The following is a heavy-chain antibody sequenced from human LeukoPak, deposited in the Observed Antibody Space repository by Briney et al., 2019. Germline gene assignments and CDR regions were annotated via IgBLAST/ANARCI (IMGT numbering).Heavy chain of an antibody. J-gene: IGHJ4*03. CDR2: INPNSGAT. Sequence: ASVKVSCKASGYTFIAYYIHWMRQAPGQGLEWMGWINPNSGATNYAQKFQGRITMTRDTSINTAYMELYSLNSDDTAVYSCARGVLRGSGSFDYWGQGSLVTVSS. D-gene: IGHD6-19*01. V-gene: IGHV1-2*02. CDR1: GYTFIAYY. CDR3: ARGVLRGSGSFDY.